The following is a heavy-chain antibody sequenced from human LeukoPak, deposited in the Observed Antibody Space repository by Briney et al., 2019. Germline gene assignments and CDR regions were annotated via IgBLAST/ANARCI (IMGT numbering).Heavy chain of an antibody. V-gene: IGHV3-49*04. CDR3: TRDGSRGKDTFDY. CDR1: GFTFGNYA. Sequence: GGSLRLSCTGSGFTFGNYAVTWVRQAPGKGLEWVGSIRRKAYGGAVHYAASVKGRFHISGDDSQSIAYLHMNSLKTEDTALYFCTRDGSRGKDTFDYWGQGTLVTVSS. D-gene: IGHD4-23*01. CDR2: IRRKAYGGAV. J-gene: IGHJ4*02.